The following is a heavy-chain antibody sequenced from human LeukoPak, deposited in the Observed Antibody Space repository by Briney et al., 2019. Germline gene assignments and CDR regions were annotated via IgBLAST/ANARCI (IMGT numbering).Heavy chain of an antibody. J-gene: IGHJ4*02. CDR2: IYTSGST. Sequence: SQTLSLTCTVSGGSISSGSYYWSWIRQPAGKGLEWIGRIYTSGSTNYNPSLKSRVTISVDTSKNQFSLKLSSVTAADTAVYYCASLRERSYYARGFDYWGQGTLVTVSS. CDR3: ASLRERSYYARGFDY. D-gene: IGHD1-26*01. CDR1: GGSISSGSYY. V-gene: IGHV4-61*02.